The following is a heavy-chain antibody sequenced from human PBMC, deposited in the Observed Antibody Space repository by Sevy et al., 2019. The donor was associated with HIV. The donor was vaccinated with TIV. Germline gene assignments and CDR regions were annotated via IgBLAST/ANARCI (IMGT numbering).Heavy chain of an antibody. CDR3: ANTRDGYTNDPFDI. D-gene: IGHD5-12*01. CDR2: ISGSGGST. J-gene: IGHJ3*02. CDR1: GFTFSSYA. Sequence: GGSLRLSCAASGFTFSSYAMSWVRQAPGKGLEWVSTISGSGGSTYYADSVKGRFTISRDNSKNTLYLQMNSLRAEDTVVYYCANTRDGYTNDPFDIWGQGTMVTVSS. V-gene: IGHV3-23*01.